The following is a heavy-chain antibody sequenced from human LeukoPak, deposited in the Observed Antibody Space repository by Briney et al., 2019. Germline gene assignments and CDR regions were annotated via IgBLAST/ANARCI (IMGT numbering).Heavy chain of an antibody. V-gene: IGHV3-23*01. J-gene: IGHJ3*02. D-gene: IGHD6-19*01. CDR3: ARRGAVANAFDI. CDR2: ISGSGGST. CDR1: GFTFSSYE. Sequence: TGGSLRLSCAASGFTFSSYEMNWVRQAPGKGLEWVSGISGSGGSTNYVDSVKGRFTISRDNSKNTLYLQMNSLRAEDTAVYYCARRGAVANAFDIWGQGTMVTVSS.